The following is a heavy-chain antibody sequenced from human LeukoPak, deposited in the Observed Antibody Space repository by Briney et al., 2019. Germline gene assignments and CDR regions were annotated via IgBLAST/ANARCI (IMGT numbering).Heavy chain of an antibody. CDR1: GFTFSSYA. V-gene: IGHV3-66*01. Sequence: PGGSLRLSCAASGFTFSSYAMSWVRQAPGKGLEWVSVIYSGGSTYYADSVKGRFTISRDNSKNTLYLQMNSLRAEDTAVYYCAREELGTNYWGQGTLVTVSS. J-gene: IGHJ4*02. CDR3: AREELGTNY. CDR2: IYSGGST. D-gene: IGHD7-27*01.